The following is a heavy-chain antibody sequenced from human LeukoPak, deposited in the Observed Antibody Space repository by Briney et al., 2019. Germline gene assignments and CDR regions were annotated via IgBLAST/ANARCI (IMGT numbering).Heavy chain of an antibody. CDR3: ARGSGYDYYYYGMDV. CDR1: GFTFDDYA. V-gene: IGHV3-9*01. Sequence: GGSLRLSCAASGFTFDDYAMHWVRQAPGKGLEWVSGISWNSSSIGYADSVKGRFTISRDNAKNSLYLQMNSLRAEDTALYYCARGSGYDYYYYGMDVWGQGTTVTVSS. J-gene: IGHJ6*02. CDR2: ISWNSSSI. D-gene: IGHD5-12*01.